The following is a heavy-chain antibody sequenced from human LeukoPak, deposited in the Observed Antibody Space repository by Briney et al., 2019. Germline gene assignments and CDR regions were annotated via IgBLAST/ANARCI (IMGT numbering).Heavy chain of an antibody. V-gene: IGHV3-23*01. J-gene: IGHJ5*02. Sequence: PGGSLRLSCAASGFAFSNHAMSSVRQAPGKGLEWVSGISGDGGRTWYADSVKGRFTISRDNSKNTLYLQMSSLRDEDTAVYYCAKLYSSGWLGLSSWGQGTLVTVSS. CDR2: ISGDGGRT. CDR1: GFAFSNHA. CDR3: AKLYSSGWLGLSS. D-gene: IGHD6-19*01.